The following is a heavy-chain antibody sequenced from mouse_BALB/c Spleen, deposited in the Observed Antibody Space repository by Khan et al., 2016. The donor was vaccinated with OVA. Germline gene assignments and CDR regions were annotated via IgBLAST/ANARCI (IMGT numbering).Heavy chain of an antibody. V-gene: IGHV2-6*02. CDR2: IWSDGST. D-gene: IGHD2-3*01. J-gene: IGHJ4*01. Sequence: VKLEESGPGLVAPSQSLSITCTVSGFSLTTYGVHWVRQPPGKGLEWLVVIWSDGSTNYNSVLKSRLSISKDNSKSQVFLKMNSLQTDDTAMYYCARWFDGYSSRCAMDYWGQGTSVTVSS. CDR1: GFSLTTYG. CDR3: ARWFDGYSSRCAMDY.